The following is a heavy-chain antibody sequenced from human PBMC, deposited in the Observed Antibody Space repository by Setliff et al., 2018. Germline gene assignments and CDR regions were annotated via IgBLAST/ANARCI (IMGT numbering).Heavy chain of an antibody. CDR2: INAGNGHT. CDR1: GYTFSNYL. Sequence: ASVKVSCKASGYTFSNYLLHWVRQAPGQSPEWVGWINAGNGHTKYSQRFQDRITITSETSATTVYMELRSLRSEDTAVYYCVRVDMVLSNFDFWGQGTLVTVS. D-gene: IGHD5-12*01. V-gene: IGHV1-3*01. J-gene: IGHJ4*02. CDR3: VRVDMVLSNFDF.